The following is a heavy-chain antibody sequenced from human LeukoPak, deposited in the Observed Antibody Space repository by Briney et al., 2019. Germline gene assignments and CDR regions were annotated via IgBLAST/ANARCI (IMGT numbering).Heavy chain of an antibody. CDR3: ARGPDPLCTGISCHGSGP. CDR1: GGSISSGDYS. D-gene: IGHD2-8*02. V-gene: IGHV4-30-2*01. J-gene: IGHJ5*02. Sequence: PSQTLSLTCAVSGGSISSGDYSWSWIRQPPGKGLEWIGYIYHSGSTNYNPSLKSRVTISVDRSKNQFSLKLTSVIAADTAVYYCARGPDPLCTGISCHGSGPWGQGTLVPVSS. CDR2: IYHSGST.